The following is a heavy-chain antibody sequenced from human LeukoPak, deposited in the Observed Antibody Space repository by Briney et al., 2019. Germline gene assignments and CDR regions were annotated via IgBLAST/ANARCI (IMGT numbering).Heavy chain of an antibody. J-gene: IGHJ5*02. D-gene: IGHD4-11*01. V-gene: IGHV1-46*01. CDR3: ARLTLVDYSNDP. Sequence: GASVKVSCKASGYTFTSYYMHWVRQAPGQGLEWMGIINPSGGSTSYAQKFQGRVTMTTDTSTSTAYMELRSLRSDDTAVYYCARLTLVDYSNDPWGQGTLVTVSS. CDR1: GYTFTSYY. CDR2: INPSGGST.